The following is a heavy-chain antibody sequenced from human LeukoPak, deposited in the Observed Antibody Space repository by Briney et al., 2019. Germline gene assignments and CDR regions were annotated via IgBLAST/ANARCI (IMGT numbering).Heavy chain of an antibody. CDR1: GGSFSGYY. Sequence: PSETLSLACAVYGGSFSGYYWSWIRQPPGKGLEWIGEINHSRSTNYNPSLKSRVTISVDTSKNQSSLKLSSVPAADTAVYYCARGPYYGSAPSYYYYYYMDVWGKGTTVTVSS. CDR3: ARGPYYGSAPSYYYYYYMDV. D-gene: IGHD3-10*01. CDR2: INHSRST. J-gene: IGHJ6*03. V-gene: IGHV4-34*01.